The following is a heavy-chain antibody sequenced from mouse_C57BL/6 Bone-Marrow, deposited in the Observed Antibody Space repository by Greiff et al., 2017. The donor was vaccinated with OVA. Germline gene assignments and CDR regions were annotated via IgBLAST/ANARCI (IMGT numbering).Heavy chain of an antibody. D-gene: IGHD1-1*01. CDR1: GYTFTDYE. V-gene: IGHV1-15*01. Sequence: VQLQQSGAELVRPGASVTLSCKASGYTFTDYEMHWVKQTPVHGLEWIGAIDPETGGTAYNQKFKGKAILTADKSSSTAYMELRSLTSEDSAVYYCTITTVVPYAMDYWGQGTSVTVSS. CDR2: IDPETGGT. J-gene: IGHJ4*01. CDR3: TITTVVPYAMDY.